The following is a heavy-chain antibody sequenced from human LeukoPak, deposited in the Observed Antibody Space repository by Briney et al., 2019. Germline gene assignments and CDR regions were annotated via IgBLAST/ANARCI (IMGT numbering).Heavy chain of an antibody. D-gene: IGHD3-10*01. CDR1: GGSISSYY. J-gene: IGHJ4*02. CDR2: IHYSGST. CDR3: ARFPASGEVAYYFDY. Sequence: SETLSLTCTVSGGSISSYYWSWIRQPPGKGLEWIGYIHYSGSTNYNPSLKSRVTISVDTSKNQFSLKLSSVTAADTAVYYCARFPASGEVAYYFDYWGQGTLVTVSS. V-gene: IGHV4-59*01.